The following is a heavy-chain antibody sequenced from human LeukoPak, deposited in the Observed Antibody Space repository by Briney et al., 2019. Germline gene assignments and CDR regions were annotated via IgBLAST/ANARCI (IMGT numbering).Heavy chain of an antibody. CDR1: GGSFSGYY. V-gene: IGHV4-34*01. D-gene: IGHD5-24*01. J-gene: IGHJ4*02. Sequence: SETLSLTCAVYGGSFSGYYWSWIRQPPGKGLEWIGEINHSGSTNYNPSLKSRVTISVDTSKNQFSLKLSSVTAADTAVYYCARGVEMATILVGLWGQGTLVTVSS. CDR3: ARGVEMATILVGL. CDR2: INHSGST.